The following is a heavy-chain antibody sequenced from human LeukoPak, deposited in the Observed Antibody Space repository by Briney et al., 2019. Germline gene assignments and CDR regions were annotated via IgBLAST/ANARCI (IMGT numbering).Heavy chain of an antibody. J-gene: IGHJ4*02. Sequence: PGGSLRLSCAASGFTFSSYWMSWVRQAPGQGLEWVANIKQDGSEQCYVDSVKGRFTISRDNAKNSLYLQMNSLRAEDTDVYYCARVGSGSSDYWGQGTLVTVSS. CDR1: GFTFSSYW. V-gene: IGHV3-7*01. CDR3: ARVGSGSSDY. CDR2: IKQDGSEQ. D-gene: IGHD3-10*01.